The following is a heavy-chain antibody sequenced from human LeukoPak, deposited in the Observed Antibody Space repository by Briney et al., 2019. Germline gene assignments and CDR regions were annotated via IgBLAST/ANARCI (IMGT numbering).Heavy chain of an antibody. V-gene: IGHV3-30-3*01. CDR2: ISYDGSNK. J-gene: IGHJ4*02. Sequence: GGSLRLSCAASGFTFSSYAMHWVRQAPGKGLEWVAVISYDGSNKYYADSVKGRFTISRDNSKNTLYLQMNSLRAEDTAVYYCAKGLEMATLFDYWGQGTLVTVSS. D-gene: IGHD5-24*01. CDR1: GFTFSSYA. CDR3: AKGLEMATLFDY.